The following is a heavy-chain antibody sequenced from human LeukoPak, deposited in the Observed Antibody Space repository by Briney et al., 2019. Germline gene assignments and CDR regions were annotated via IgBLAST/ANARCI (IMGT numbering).Heavy chain of an antibody. CDR2: IYYSGST. J-gene: IGHJ5*02. V-gene: IGHV4-59*01. D-gene: IGHD3-22*01. CDR3: ARGRTYYDSSGYYTNWFDP. Sequence: SETLSLTCAVYGGSFSGYYWSWIRQPPGKGLEWIGYIYYSGSTNYNPSLKSRVTISVDTSKNQFSLKLSSVTAADTAVYYCARGRTYYDSSGYYTNWFDPWGQGTLVTVSS. CDR1: GGSFSGYY.